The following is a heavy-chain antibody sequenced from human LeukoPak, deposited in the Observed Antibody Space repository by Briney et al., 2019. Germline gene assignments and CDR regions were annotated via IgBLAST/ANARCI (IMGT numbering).Heavy chain of an antibody. D-gene: IGHD6-19*01. Sequence: GGSLRLSCAASGFTFSSYGMHWVRQAPGKGLEWVAVISYDGSNKYYADSVKGRFTISRDNSKNTLYLQMNSLRAEDTAVYYCAKQSSGWYSPYRYFDLWGRGTLVTVSS. CDR2: ISYDGSNK. V-gene: IGHV3-30*18. CDR1: GFTFSSYG. CDR3: AKQSSGWYSPYRYFDL. J-gene: IGHJ2*01.